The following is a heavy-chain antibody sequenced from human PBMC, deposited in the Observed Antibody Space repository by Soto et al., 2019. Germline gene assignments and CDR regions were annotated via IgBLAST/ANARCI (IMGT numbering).Heavy chain of an antibody. J-gene: IGHJ4*02. CDR3: ARWGDWMQQVL. Sequence: QVQLQESGPGLVKPSGTLSLTCGVSGGSIRSNKWWSWVRQPPGKGLEWIGEIYHSGSTNYNPSLKGRVTISVDKSKHQLSLELNSVTAADTAVYYCARWGDWMQQVLWGQGTLVTVSS. V-gene: IGHV4-4*02. CDR2: IYHSGST. D-gene: IGHD5-18*01. CDR1: GGSIRSNKW.